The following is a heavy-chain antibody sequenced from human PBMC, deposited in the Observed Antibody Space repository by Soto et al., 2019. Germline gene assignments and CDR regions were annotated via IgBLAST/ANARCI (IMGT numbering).Heavy chain of an antibody. D-gene: IGHD3-10*01. V-gene: IGHV4-4*07. Sequence: SETLSLTCSVSGGSLSYYYWRWIRQPAGRGLEWIGRIFDSGITNYSPSLRSRITMSVDTSKNQFSLKLSSVTAADTAVYYCARGSLKFDFWGLGTLVTVSS. CDR2: IFDSGIT. J-gene: IGHJ4*02. CDR3: ARGSLKFDF. CDR1: GGSLSYYY.